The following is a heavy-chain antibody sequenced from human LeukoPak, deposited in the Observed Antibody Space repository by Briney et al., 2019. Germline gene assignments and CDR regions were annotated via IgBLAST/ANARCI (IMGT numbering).Heavy chain of an antibody. V-gene: IGHV3-21*01. CDR3: ARGFRASLDY. J-gene: IGHJ4*02. CDR2: ISSSSSYI. CDR1: GFTFSSYS. Sequence: GGSLRLSCAASGFTFSSYSMNWVRQAPGKGLEWVSSISSSSSYIYYADSVKGRFTISRDNSKNTLYLQMNSLRAEDTAVYYCARGFRASLDYWGQGTLVTVSS.